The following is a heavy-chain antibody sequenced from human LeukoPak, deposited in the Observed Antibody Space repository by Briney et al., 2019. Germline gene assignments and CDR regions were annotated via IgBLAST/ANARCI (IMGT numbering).Heavy chain of an antibody. CDR2: INHSGST. J-gene: IGHJ6*03. CDR3: ARVAAAGTRMDV. CDR1: GGSFSGYY. Sequence: PSETLSLTCALYGGSFSGYYWSSIRQPPGKGLEWMGEINHSGSTNYNPSLKSRVTISVDTSKNQSSLKLSSVSAADTAVYYCARVAAAGTRMDVWGKGTTVTVSS. D-gene: IGHD6-13*01. V-gene: IGHV4-34*01.